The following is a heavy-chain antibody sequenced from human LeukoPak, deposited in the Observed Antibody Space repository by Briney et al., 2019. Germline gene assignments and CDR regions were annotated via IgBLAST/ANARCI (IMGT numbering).Heavy chain of an antibody. Sequence: GGSLRLSCAASGFTFSSYSMNWVRQAPGKGLEWVAVISYDGSNKYYADSVKGRFTISRDNSKNTLYLQMNGLRAEDTAVYYCARSGGYYDSSGILPGYWGQGTLVTVSS. CDR3: ARSGGYYDSSGILPGY. D-gene: IGHD3-22*01. CDR1: GFTFSSYS. CDR2: ISYDGSNK. V-gene: IGHV3-30*03. J-gene: IGHJ4*02.